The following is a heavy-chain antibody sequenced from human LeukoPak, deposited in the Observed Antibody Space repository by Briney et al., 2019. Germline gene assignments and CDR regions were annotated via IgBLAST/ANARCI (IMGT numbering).Heavy chain of an antibody. Sequence: PGGSLRLSCAASGFTFSNYDMSWVRQAPGKGLEWVANIKQDGSEKYYVDSVKGRFTISRDNAKNSLYLQMNSLRAEDTAVYYCARDSPTARYSGVADYWGQGTLITVSS. V-gene: IGHV3-7*01. CDR1: GFTFSNYD. CDR2: IKQDGSEK. CDR3: ARDSPTARYSGVADY. J-gene: IGHJ4*02. D-gene: IGHD3-9*01.